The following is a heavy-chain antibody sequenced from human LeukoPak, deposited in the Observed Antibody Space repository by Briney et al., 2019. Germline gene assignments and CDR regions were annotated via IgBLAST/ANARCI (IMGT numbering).Heavy chain of an antibody. CDR2: IKSETDGGTT. CDR1: GFTFSNAW. J-gene: IGHJ4*02. CDR3: TTSEYYYDSSGYGY. V-gene: IGHV3-15*01. D-gene: IGHD3-22*01. Sequence: GGSLRLSCAASGFTFSNAWMSWVRQAPGRGLEWVGRIKSETDGGTTDYAAPVKGRFTISRDDSKNTLYLQMNSLKTEDTAVYYCTTSEYYYDSSGYGYWGQGTLVTVSS.